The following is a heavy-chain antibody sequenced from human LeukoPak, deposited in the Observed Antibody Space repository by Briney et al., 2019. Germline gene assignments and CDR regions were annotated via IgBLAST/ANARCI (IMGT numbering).Heavy chain of an antibody. Sequence: AASVKVSCTASGYTFTSYGISWVRQAPGQGLEWMGWISAYNGNTNYAQKLQGRVTKTTDTSTSTAYMELRSLRSDDTAVYYCARVSIAVAGTDWFDPWGQGTLVTVSS. J-gene: IGHJ5*02. CDR3: ARVSIAVAGTDWFDP. CDR2: ISAYNGNT. D-gene: IGHD6-19*01. CDR1: GYTFTSYG. V-gene: IGHV1-18*01.